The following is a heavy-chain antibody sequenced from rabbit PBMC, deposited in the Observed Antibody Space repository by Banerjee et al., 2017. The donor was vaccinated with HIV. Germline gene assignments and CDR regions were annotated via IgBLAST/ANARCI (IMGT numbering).Heavy chain of an antibody. D-gene: IGHD6-1*01. CDR1: GFSFSSSYW. Sequence: QSLEESGGDLVKPGASLTLTCTASGFSFSSSYWICWVRQAPGKGLEWIACIYAGSSGSTYYASWAKGRFTISKTSSTTVTLQMTSLTAADTATYFCAREHSYGGYGYATGSYYFNLWG. CDR3: AREHSYGGYGYATGSYYFNL. CDR2: IYAGSSGST. J-gene: IGHJ4*01. V-gene: IGHV1S40*01.